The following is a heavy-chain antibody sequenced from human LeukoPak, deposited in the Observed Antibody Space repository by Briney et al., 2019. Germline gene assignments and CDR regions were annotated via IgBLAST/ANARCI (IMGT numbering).Heavy chain of an antibody. V-gene: IGHV4-59*08. Sequence: SETLSLTCTVSGGSISRYYWSWIRQPPGKGLEWIGYIYDSGSTKYNPSLKSRVTVSVETSKNQFSLKLSSVTAADTAVYYCARHSIAATGADAFDIWGQGTTVTV. CDR2: IYDSGST. CDR3: ARHSIAATGADAFDI. CDR1: GGSISRYY. J-gene: IGHJ3*02. D-gene: IGHD6-13*01.